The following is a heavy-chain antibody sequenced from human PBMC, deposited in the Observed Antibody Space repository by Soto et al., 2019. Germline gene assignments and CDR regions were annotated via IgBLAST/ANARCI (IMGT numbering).Heavy chain of an antibody. CDR2: ISAYNGNT. J-gene: IGHJ4*02. V-gene: IGHV1-18*01. Sequence: QVQLVQSGAEVKKPGASVKVSCKASGYTFTNYHISWVRQAPGQGLEWMGWISAYNGNTNYAQKLQVRVTMTTETYTCTAYMELRSLRYDDTAVYSCARDSPPPREWGQGTLVTVSS. CDR1: GYTFTNYH. CDR3: ARDSPPPRE.